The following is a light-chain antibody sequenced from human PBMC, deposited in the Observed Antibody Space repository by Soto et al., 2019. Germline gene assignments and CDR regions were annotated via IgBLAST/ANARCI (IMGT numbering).Light chain of an antibody. CDR1: RGIGTH. J-gene: IGKJ4*01. CDR3: QQYNDLLLT. CDR2: HAS. V-gene: IGKV1-33*01. Sequence: DIRVTQSPSSLSASIGDRVTIACQASRGIGTHLNWYQQKPGKAPKLLIYHASSLDTGVPPRFSGSRSGTHFTFTISRLEPEDIATYYCQQYNDLLLTFGGGTKVEIK.